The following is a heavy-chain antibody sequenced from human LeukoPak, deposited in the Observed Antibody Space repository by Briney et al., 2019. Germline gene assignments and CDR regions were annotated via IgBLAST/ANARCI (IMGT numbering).Heavy chain of an antibody. CDR1: GGTFSRFA. CDR3: AKSTYYYGSGEGSNYWYFDL. J-gene: IGHJ2*01. Sequence: AASVKVSCKTSGGTFSRFAISWVRQAPGLGLEWMGGIIPIFGPANYAQKFQGRVTITADESTSTAYMELSSLRSEDTALYYCAKSTYYYGSGEGSNYWYFDLWGRGTLVTVSS. CDR2: IIPIFGPA. V-gene: IGHV1-69*13. D-gene: IGHD3-10*01.